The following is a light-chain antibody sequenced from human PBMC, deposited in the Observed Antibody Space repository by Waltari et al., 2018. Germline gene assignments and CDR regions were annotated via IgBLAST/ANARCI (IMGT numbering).Light chain of an antibody. J-gene: IGKJ1*01. CDR1: QPIATW. V-gene: IGKV1-5*01. Sequence: DTQMTQSPSTLSASVGASVAITCRASQPIATWLAWYQQKPGKVPKLLIYNAVSLQTEGPSRFSGAGSGTEFTLTITSLQPDDGATYYCQQYNSYPLTFGQGTKVE. CDR3: QQYNSYPLT. CDR2: NAV.